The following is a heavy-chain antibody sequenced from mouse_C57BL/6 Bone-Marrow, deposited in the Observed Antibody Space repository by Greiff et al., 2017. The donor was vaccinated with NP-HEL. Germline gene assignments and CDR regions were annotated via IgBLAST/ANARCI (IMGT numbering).Heavy chain of an antibody. V-gene: IGHV5-4*01. CDR2: ISDGGSYT. CDR3: ARDSPYYGYDVGFAY. J-gene: IGHJ3*01. Sequence: EVKLVESGGGLVKPGVSLKLSCAASGFTFSSYAMSWVRQTPEKRLEWVATISDGGSYTYYPDNVKGRFTISRDNAKNNLYLQMSHLKSEDTAMYYCARDSPYYGYDVGFAYWGQGTLVTVSA. CDR1: GFTFSSYA. D-gene: IGHD2-9*01.